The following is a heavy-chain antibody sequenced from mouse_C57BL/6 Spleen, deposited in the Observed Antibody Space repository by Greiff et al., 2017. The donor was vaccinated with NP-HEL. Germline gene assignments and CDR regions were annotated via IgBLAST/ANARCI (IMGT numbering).Heavy chain of an antibody. D-gene: IGHD1-1*01. CDR1: GYTFTTYP. V-gene: IGHV1-47*01. CDR2: FHPYNDDT. Sequence: VQLPPSGAELVKPGASVKLSCKASGYTFTTYPMEWMKQNHGQSLEWIGNFHPYNDDTKYNEKFKGKATVTVDKSSSTVYLELSRLTSDDSAVYYCARNDGSGAYFDVWGTGTTVTVAS. J-gene: IGHJ1*03. CDR3: ARNDGSGAYFDV.